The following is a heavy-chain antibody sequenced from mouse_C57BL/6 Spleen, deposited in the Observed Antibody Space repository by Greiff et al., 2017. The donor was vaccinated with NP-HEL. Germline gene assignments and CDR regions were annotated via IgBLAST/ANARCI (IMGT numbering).Heavy chain of an antibody. J-gene: IGHJ1*03. CDR2: ISYDGSN. CDR3: ARGNYSGYFDV. D-gene: IGHD2-1*01. V-gene: IGHV3-6*01. CDR1: GYSITSGYY. Sequence: EVKLQESGPGLVKPSQSLSLTCSVTGYSITSGYYWNWIRQFPGNKLEWMGYISYDGSNNYNPSLKNRISITRDTSKNQFFLKLNSVTTEDTATYYCARGNYSGYFDVWGTGTTVTVSS.